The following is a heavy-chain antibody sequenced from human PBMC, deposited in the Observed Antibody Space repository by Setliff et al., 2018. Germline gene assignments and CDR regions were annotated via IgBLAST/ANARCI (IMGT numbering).Heavy chain of an antibody. J-gene: IGHJ6*02. D-gene: IGHD6-13*01. CDR3: ARAAGYSSSWYHYYYGMDV. V-gene: IGHV4-38-2*02. Sequence: PSETLSLTCTVSGYSISSGYYWGWIRQPPGKGLEWIGCIYYSGSTYYNPSLKSRVTISLDTSKNQFSLKLSSVTAADTAVYYCARAAGYSSSWYHYYYGMDVWGQGTTVTVSS. CDR1: GYSISSGYY. CDR2: IYYSGST.